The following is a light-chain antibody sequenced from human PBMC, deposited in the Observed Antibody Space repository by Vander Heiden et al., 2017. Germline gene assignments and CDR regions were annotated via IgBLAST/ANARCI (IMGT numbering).Light chain of an antibody. CDR2: EAS. CDR1: QSLLHSDGKTY. J-gene: IGKJ4*01. Sequence: DIVMTTPPLSLSVTPGHPASLTCKYSQSLLHSDGKTYLYWYLQKPGQAPQLLIYEASHRLIGVPERFSGSGSGTDFTLKISGVEAEDVGVYSCMQSVQVPLTFGRGTKVEIK. V-gene: IGKV2D-29*01. CDR3: MQSVQVPLT.